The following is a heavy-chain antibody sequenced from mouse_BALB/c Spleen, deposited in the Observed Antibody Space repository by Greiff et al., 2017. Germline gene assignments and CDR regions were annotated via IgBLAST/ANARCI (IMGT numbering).Heavy chain of an antibody. CDR1: GFTFSSFG. D-gene: IGHD2-4*01. CDR2: ISSGSSTI. V-gene: IGHV5-17*02. Sequence: EVKLVESGGGLVQPGGSRKLSCAASGFTFSSFGMHWVRQAPEKGLEWVAYISSGSSTIYYADTVKGRFTISRDNPKNTLFLQMTSLRSEDTAMYYCARLGDYDGAWFAYWGQGTLVTVSA. CDR3: ARLGDYDGAWFAY. J-gene: IGHJ3*01.